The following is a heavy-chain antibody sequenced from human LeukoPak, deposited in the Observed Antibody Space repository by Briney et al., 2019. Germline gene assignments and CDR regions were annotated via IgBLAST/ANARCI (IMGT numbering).Heavy chain of an antibody. CDR2: MNPNSGNT. D-gene: IGHD5-18*01. CDR1: GYTFTSYD. J-gene: IGHJ4*02. CDR3: ASATDRGYSYGRGFDY. V-gene: IGHV1-8*01. Sequence: ASVKVSCKASGYTFTSYDINWVRQATGQGLEWMGWMNPNSGNTGYAQKFQGRVTMTRNTPISTAYMELSSLRSEDTAVYYCASATDRGYSYGRGFDYWGQGTLVTVSS.